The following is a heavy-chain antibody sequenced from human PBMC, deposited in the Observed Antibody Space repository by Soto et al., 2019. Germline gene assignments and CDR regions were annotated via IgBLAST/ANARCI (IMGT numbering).Heavy chain of an antibody. D-gene: IGHD3-3*01. CDR1: GFTFSSYA. CDR3: AKPLGPSLRITIFGVVNNHH. Sequence: EVQLLESGGGLVQPGGSLRLSCAASGFTFSSYAMSWVRQAPGKGLEWVSAISGSGGSTYYADSVKGRFTISRDNSKNTLYLQMNSLRAEDTAVYYCAKPLGPSLRITIFGVVNNHHWGQGTLVPVSS. V-gene: IGHV3-23*01. CDR2: ISGSGGST. J-gene: IGHJ4*02.